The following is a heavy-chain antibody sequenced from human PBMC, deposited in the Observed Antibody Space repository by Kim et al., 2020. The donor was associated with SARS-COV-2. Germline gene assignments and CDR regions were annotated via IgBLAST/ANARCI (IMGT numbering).Heavy chain of an antibody. D-gene: IGHD3-16*01. CDR2: INPNSGGT. J-gene: IGHJ6*02. V-gene: IGHV1-2*06. Sequence: ASVKVYCKASGYTFTGYYMHWVRQAPGQGLEWMGRINPNSGGTNYAQKFQGRVTMTRDTSISTAYMELSRLRSDDTAVYYCARVWALGYYGMDVWGQGTTVTVSS. CDR3: ARVWALGYYGMDV. CDR1: GYTFTGYY.